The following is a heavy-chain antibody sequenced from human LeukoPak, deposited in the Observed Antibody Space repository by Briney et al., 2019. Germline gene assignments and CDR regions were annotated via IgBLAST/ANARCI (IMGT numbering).Heavy chain of an antibody. J-gene: IGHJ4*02. D-gene: IGHD5-18*01. CDR3: ARESGGSRGYSYGFDY. Sequence: SETLSLTCAFYGGSFSGYYWSWIRQPPGKGLEWIGEINHSGSTNYNPSLKSRVTISVDTSKNQFSLKLSSVTAADTAVYYCARESGGSRGYSYGFDYWGQGTLVTVSS. V-gene: IGHV4-34*01. CDR2: INHSGST. CDR1: GGSFSGYY.